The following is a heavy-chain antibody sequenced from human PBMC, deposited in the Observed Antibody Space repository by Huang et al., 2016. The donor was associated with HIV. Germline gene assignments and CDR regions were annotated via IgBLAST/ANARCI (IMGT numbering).Heavy chain of an antibody. CDR1: GYTFTPYH. CDR3: ARALLLFGLGSPLDF. J-gene: IGHJ4*02. D-gene: IGHD3-10*01. CDR2: INPSGAST. V-gene: IGHV1-46*01. Sequence: QVQLVQSGAEVKKPGASVKISCKASGYTFTPYHMHWGRQAPGQGLEWMGMINPSGASTRYAQTFQGRVTMTSDTSTSTVYMELSSLTPEDTAVYYCARALLLFGLGSPLDFWGQGSLVTVSS.